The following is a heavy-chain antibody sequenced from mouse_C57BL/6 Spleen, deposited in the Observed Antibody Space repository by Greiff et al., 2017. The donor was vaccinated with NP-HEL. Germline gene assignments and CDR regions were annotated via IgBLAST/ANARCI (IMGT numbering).Heavy chain of an antibody. CDR3: TRGESSWYFDV. V-gene: IGHV14-1*01. J-gene: IGHJ1*03. CDR2: IDPEDGDT. CDR1: GFNINDYY. Sequence: VQLKESGAELVRPGASVKLSCSASGFNINDYYMHWVKQRPEQGLEWIGRIDPEDGDTEYAPSFQGKATMTADTSSNTAYLQLSSLTSEDTAVYYCTRGESSWYFDVWGTGTTVTVSS.